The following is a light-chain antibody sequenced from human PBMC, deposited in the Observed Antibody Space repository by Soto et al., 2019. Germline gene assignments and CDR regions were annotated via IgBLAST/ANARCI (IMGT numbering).Light chain of an antibody. CDR1: QSIGTR. V-gene: IGKV1-5*01. J-gene: IGKJ1*01. Sequence: DIQMTQSPSTLSAFVGDRVTITCRASQSIGTRLAWHQHKPGKAPKLLIYDSSSLESGVPSRFSGSGSGTEFTLTISSLQSDDFATYCCQQDSSSWTFGQGTKVDIK. CDR2: DSS. CDR3: QQDSSSWT.